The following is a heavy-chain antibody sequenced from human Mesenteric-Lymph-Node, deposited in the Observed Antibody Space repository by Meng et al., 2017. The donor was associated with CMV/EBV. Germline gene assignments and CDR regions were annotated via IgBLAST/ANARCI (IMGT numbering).Heavy chain of an antibody. CDR3: GRVEKFWSGETHHYGLDV. J-gene: IGHJ6*02. CDR1: GFTFSNYW. D-gene: IGHD3-3*01. Sequence: GGSLRLSCVASGFTFSNYWMSWVRQAPGKGLEWVANIKQDGSERYYMDSVKGRFSISRDNAKNSLYLQMSILRAEDTAAYYCGRVEKFWSGETHHYGLDVWGQGTTVIVSS. V-gene: IGHV3-7*01. CDR2: IKQDGSER.